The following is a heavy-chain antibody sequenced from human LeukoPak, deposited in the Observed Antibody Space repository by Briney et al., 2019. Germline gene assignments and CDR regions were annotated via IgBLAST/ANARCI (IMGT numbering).Heavy chain of an antibody. D-gene: IGHD3-22*01. V-gene: IGHV1-69*01. CDR3: ARGRITMIRCFDY. J-gene: IGHJ4*02. CDR1: GGTFSSYA. CDR2: IIPIFGTA. Sequence: SVKVPCKASGGTFSSYAISWVRQAPGQGLEWMGGIIPIFGTANYAQKFQGRVTITADESTSTAYMELSSLRSEDTAVYYCARGRITMIRCFDYWGQGILVTVSS.